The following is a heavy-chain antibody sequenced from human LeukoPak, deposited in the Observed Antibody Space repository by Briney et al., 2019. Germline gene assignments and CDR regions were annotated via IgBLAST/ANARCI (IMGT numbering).Heavy chain of an antibody. Sequence: KPSETLSLTCAVYGGSFSGYYWSWIRQPPGKGLEWIGEINHSGSTNYNPSLKSRVAISVDTSKNQFSLKLSSVTAADTAVYYCARESSGSFDYWGQGTLVTVSS. D-gene: IGHD3-22*01. J-gene: IGHJ4*02. V-gene: IGHV4-34*01. CDR2: INHSGST. CDR1: GGSFSGYY. CDR3: ARESSGSFDY.